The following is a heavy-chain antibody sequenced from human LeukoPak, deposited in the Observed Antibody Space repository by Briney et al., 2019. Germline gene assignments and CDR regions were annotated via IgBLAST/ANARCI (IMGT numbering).Heavy chain of an antibody. V-gene: IGHV3-48*01. D-gene: IGHD3-16*01. CDR1: GFTFTTYW. CDR2: ISSSSSTI. Sequence: GGSLRLSCAASGFTFTTYWMSWVRQAPGKGLEWVSYISSSSSTIYYADSVKGRFTISRDNAKNSLYLQMNSLRAEDTAVYYCARDGAILYYYYMDVWGKGTTVTVSS. CDR3: ARDGAILYYYYMDV. J-gene: IGHJ6*03.